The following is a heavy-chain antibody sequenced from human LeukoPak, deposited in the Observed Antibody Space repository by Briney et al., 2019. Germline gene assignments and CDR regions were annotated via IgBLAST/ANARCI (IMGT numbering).Heavy chain of an antibody. CDR2: ISSSSSYI. J-gene: IGHJ4*02. D-gene: IGHD4-17*01. CDR1: GFTFSSYS. V-gene: IGHV3-21*01. CDR3: ASLSDYGDARY. Sequence: GGSLRLSCAASGFTFSSYSMNWVRQAPGEGLEWVSSISSSSSYIYYADSVKGRFTISRDNAKNSLYLQMNSLRAEDTAVYYCASLSDYGDARYWGQGTLVTVSS.